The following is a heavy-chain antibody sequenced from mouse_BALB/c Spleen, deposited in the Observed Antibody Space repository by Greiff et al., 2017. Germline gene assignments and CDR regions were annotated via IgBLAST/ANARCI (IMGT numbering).Heavy chain of an antibody. Sequence: QVQLKESGAELVRPGSSVKISCKASGYAFSSYWMNWVKQRPGQGLEWIGQIYPGDGDTNYNGKFKGKATLTADKSSSTAYMQLSSLTSEDSAVYFCARRTTATKEVLFDYWGQGTTLTVSS. D-gene: IGHD1-2*01. J-gene: IGHJ2*01. CDR3: ARRTTATKEVLFDY. CDR2: IYPGDGDT. V-gene: IGHV1-80*01. CDR1: GYAFSSYW.